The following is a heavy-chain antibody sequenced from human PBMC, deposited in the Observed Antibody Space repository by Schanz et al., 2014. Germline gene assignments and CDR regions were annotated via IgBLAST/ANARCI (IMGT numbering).Heavy chain of an antibody. J-gene: IGHJ4*02. CDR3: AKDSTHIDIVLVPTAIDY. D-gene: IGHD2-2*01. CDR1: GFTLSSYA. Sequence: QVQLVESGGGVVQPGGSLRLSCAAYGFTLSSYAMHWVRQAPGKGLEWVAAMSYDGSIKYYGDSVKGRFTISRDNSKNTLYLHMNTLRSEDTAVYYCAKDSTHIDIVLVPTAIDYWGQGTLVTVSS. V-gene: IGHV3-30*04. CDR2: MSYDGSIK.